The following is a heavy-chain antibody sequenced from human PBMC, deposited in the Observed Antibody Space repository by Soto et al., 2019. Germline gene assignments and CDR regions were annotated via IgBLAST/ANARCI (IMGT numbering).Heavy chain of an antibody. CDR3: ARDPAIYDFWSGSYFDY. Sequence: QVQLVQSGAEVKKPGASVKVSCKASGYTFTSYGISWVRQAPGQGLEWMGWISAYNGNTNYAQKLQGRVTMTTDTSTSTSYLELTGLSSDVTAVYYCARDPAIYDFWSGSYFDYWGQGTLITVSS. CDR2: ISAYNGNT. J-gene: IGHJ4*02. D-gene: IGHD3-3*01. V-gene: IGHV1-18*01. CDR1: GYTFTSYG.